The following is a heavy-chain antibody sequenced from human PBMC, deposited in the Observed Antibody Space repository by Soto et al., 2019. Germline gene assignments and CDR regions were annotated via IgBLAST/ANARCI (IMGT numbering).Heavy chain of an antibody. V-gene: IGHV3-11*01. CDR1: GFTFSDYY. Sequence: PGGSLRLSCAASGFTFSDYYMSWIRQAPGKGLEWVSYISSSGSTIYYADSVKGRFTISRDNAKNSLYLQMNSLRAEDTAVYYCARDYRVNSYGYFGGENYYYYMDVWGKGTTVTVSS. CDR2: ISSSGSTI. J-gene: IGHJ6*03. CDR3: ARDYRVNSYGYFGGENYYYYMDV. D-gene: IGHD5-18*01.